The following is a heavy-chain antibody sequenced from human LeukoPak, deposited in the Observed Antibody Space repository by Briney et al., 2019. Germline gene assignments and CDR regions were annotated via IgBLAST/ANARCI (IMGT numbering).Heavy chain of an antibody. CDR2: MNPNSGNT. CDR3: ARGRGVAVADSSFDY. J-gene: IGHJ4*02. D-gene: IGHD6-19*01. CDR1: GYTFTSYD. Sequence: GASEKDSYKASGYTFTSYDINWVRQATGQGLEWMGWMNPNSGNTGYAQKFQGRVTMTRNTSISTAYMELSSLRSEDTAVYYCARGRGVAVADSSFDYWGQGTLVTVSS. V-gene: IGHV1-8*01.